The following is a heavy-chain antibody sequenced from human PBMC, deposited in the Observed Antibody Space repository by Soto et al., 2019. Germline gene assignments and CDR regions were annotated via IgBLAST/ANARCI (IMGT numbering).Heavy chain of an antibody. Sequence: PGGSLRLSCAASGFTFSDYYMSWIRQAPGKGLEWVSYISSSSSYTNYADSVKGRFSISRDNAKNSLYLQMNSLRAEDTAVYYCASSITDYYDSSGYYDDYWGQGTLVTVSS. CDR2: ISSSSSYT. D-gene: IGHD3-22*01. CDR1: GFTFSDYY. V-gene: IGHV3-11*03. J-gene: IGHJ4*02. CDR3: ASSITDYYDSSGYYDDY.